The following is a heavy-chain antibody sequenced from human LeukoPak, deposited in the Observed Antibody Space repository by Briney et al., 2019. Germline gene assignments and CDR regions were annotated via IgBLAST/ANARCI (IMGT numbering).Heavy chain of an antibody. CDR1: GFTFSSYW. CDR3: ARDTTYYYDSSGYWEGFDY. D-gene: IGHD3-22*01. Sequence: PGGSLRLSCAASGFTFSSYWMHWVRQAPGKGLVWVSRINSDGSSTSYADSVKGRFTISRDNAKNTLYLQMNSLRAEDTAVYYCARDTTYYYDSSGYWEGFDYWGQGTLVTVSS. CDR2: INSDGSST. V-gene: IGHV3-74*01. J-gene: IGHJ4*02.